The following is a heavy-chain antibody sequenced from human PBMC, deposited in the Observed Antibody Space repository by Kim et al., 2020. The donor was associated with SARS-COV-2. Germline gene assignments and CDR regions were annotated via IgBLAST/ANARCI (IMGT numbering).Heavy chain of an antibody. J-gene: IGHJ6*02. Sequence: SETLSLTCTVSGGSISSYYWSWIRQPPGKGLVWIGDSYYSGSTNYNPSLKSRVTISVDTSKNQLSLKLSSVTAADTAVYYCAREGMYYYGMDVWGQGTT. CDR3: AREGMYYYGMDV. CDR2: SYYSGST. V-gene: IGHV4-59*01. CDR1: GGSISSYY.